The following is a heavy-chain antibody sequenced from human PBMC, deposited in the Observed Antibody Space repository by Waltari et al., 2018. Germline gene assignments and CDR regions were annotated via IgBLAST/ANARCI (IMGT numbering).Heavy chain of an antibody. CDR3: ARRSCTGECYAPYVY. Sequence: QVQLVQSGAEVTKPGASVKVSCKPSGYTFTDYHIHWVRQAPGQGLEWMGWINPKSGGTYDAQTFQGWFTMTRDTSTSTVYMELSSLKSDDTAVYYCARRSCTGECYAPYVYWGQGSLVTVSS. V-gene: IGHV1-2*04. CDR1: GYTFTDYH. J-gene: IGHJ4*02. D-gene: IGHD2-8*02. CDR2: INPKSGGT.